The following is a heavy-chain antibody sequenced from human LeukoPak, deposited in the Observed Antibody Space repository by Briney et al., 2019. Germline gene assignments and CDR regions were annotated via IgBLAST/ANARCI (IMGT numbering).Heavy chain of an antibody. Sequence: KPGSSVKVSCKASGGTFSSYAISWVRQAPGQGLEWMGGIIPIFGTANYAQKFQGRVTITADKSTSTAYMELSSVTAADTAVYYCARDNIVVVAATKAYYFDYWGQGTLVTVSS. J-gene: IGHJ4*02. V-gene: IGHV1-69*06. CDR2: IIPIFGTA. D-gene: IGHD2-15*01. CDR1: GGTFSSYA. CDR3: ARDNIVVVAATKAYYFDY.